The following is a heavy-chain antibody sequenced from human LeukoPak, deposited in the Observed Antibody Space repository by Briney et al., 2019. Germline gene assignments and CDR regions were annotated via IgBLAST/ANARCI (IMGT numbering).Heavy chain of an antibody. CDR1: GFTFSTYG. CDR3: AQGHSGSI. V-gene: IGHV3-30*03. J-gene: IGHJ4*02. D-gene: IGHD1-26*01. Sequence: GGSLRLSCAASGFTFSTYGMHWVRQAPGKGLEWVAVISYDGSNNYYADSVKGRFTISGDNSKNTLYLQMNSLRAEDTAVYYCAQGHSGSIWGQGTPVTVSS. CDR2: ISYDGSNN.